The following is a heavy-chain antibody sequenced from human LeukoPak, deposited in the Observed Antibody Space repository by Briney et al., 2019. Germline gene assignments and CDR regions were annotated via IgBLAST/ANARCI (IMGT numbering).Heavy chain of an antibody. CDR3: ARELISSRAAFDT. Sequence: PSETLSLACAVYGGSLNDYLWSWIRQPPGQGLEWIGEVGHSGTTNYNPSLKSRVTISVDTSKNQFSLKLTSVTAADTAVYYCARELISSRAAFDTWGQGTVVTVSS. CDR2: VGHSGTT. D-gene: IGHD3-10*01. J-gene: IGHJ3*02. CDR1: GGSLNDYL. V-gene: IGHV4-34*01.